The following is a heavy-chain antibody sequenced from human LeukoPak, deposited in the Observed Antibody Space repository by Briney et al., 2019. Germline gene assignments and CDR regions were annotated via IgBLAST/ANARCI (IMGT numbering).Heavy chain of an antibody. Sequence: GRSLRLSCAASGFTFSSKGMHWVRQAPGKGLEWVALIWYDGSNKYYADSVKGRFTISRDNAKNSLYLQMNSLRAEDTAVYYCARPLYYGGNLNYWGQGTLVTVSS. V-gene: IGHV3-33*01. J-gene: IGHJ4*02. CDR1: GFTFSSKG. CDR3: ARPLYYGGNLNY. CDR2: IWYDGSNK. D-gene: IGHD4-23*01.